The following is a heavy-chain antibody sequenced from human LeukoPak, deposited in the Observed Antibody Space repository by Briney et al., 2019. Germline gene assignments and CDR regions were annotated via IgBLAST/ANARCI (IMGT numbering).Heavy chain of an antibody. D-gene: IGHD6-19*01. CDR3: AREIAVAGTPEYYFDY. CDR1: GFTFSSYA. V-gene: IGHV3-30*04. CDR2: ISYDGSNK. Sequence: GGSLRLSCAASGFTFSSYAMHWVRQAPGKGLEWVAVISYDGSNKYYADSVKGRFTISRDNSKNTLYLQMNSLRAEDTAVYYCAREIAVAGTPEYYFDYWGQGTLVTVSS. J-gene: IGHJ4*02.